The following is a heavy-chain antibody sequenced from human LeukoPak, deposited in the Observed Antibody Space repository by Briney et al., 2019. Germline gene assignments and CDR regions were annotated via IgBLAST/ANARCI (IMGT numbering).Heavy chain of an antibody. Sequence: GGSLRLSCAASGFFFNYYGMHWVRQAPGKGLEWVAFIRYDGSNKYYADSVKGRFTISRDNSKNTLYLQMNSLRAEDTAVYYCAKDRGDFWSGPSDYWGQGTLVTVSS. CDR1: GFFFNYYG. D-gene: IGHD3-3*01. CDR3: AKDRGDFWSGPSDY. V-gene: IGHV3-30*02. CDR2: IRYDGSNK. J-gene: IGHJ4*02.